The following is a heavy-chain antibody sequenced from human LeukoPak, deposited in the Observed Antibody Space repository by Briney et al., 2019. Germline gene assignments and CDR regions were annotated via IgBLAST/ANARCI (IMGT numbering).Heavy chain of an antibody. V-gene: IGHV1-69*05. Sequence: SVKVSCKASGGTFSSYAISWVRQAPGQGLEWMGGIIPIFGTANYAQKFQGRVTITTDESTSTAYMELSSLRSEDTAVYYCARDPTYDSSGYYSSTWGQGTLVTVSS. CDR2: IIPIFGTA. J-gene: IGHJ5*02. CDR1: GGTFSSYA. D-gene: IGHD3-22*01. CDR3: ARDPTYDSSGYYSST.